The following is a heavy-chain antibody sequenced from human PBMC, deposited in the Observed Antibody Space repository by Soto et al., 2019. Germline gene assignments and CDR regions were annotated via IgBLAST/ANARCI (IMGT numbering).Heavy chain of an antibody. CDR1: GGTFSSYT. V-gene: IGHV1-69*04. CDR3: ARDRSGYDYYYYGMDV. J-gene: IGHJ6*02. D-gene: IGHD5-12*01. CDR2: IIPILGIA. Sequence: SVKVSCKASGGTFSSYTISWVRQAPGQGLEWMGRIIPILGIANYAQKFQGRVTITADKSTSTAYMELSSLRSEDTAVYYCARDRSGYDYYYYGMDVWGQGTTVTVSS.